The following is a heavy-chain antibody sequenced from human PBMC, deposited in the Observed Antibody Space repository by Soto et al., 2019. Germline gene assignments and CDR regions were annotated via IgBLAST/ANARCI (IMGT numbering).Heavy chain of an antibody. CDR1: GFTFGDYA. CDR2: IRSKLYGGTI. J-gene: IGHJ4*02. CDR3: SRYPDY. Sequence: EVQLVESGGGLAKPGRSLRLSCTASGFTFGDYALSWFSQAPGKGLEWLSFIRSKLYGGTIEYAASVKGRFTISRDDSQSIAYLQMNNLKSEDTAVYYCSRYPDYWGQGTLVTVSS. V-gene: IGHV3-49*05.